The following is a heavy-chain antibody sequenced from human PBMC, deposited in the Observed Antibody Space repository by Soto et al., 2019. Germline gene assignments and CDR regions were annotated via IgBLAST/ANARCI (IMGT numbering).Heavy chain of an antibody. J-gene: IGHJ2*01. CDR2: IDHSGST. CDR1: GGSFSSYY. CDR3: ARGTREGWYFDL. Sequence: QVQLQQWGAGLLRPSETLSLTCAVYGGSFSSYYWTWIRQPPGKGLEWIGEIDHSGSTNYNPSLRSRVTMSVDTSKNQFYRKLSSVTAADTAVYSCARGTREGWYFDLWGRGTLVTVSS. V-gene: IGHV4-34*01.